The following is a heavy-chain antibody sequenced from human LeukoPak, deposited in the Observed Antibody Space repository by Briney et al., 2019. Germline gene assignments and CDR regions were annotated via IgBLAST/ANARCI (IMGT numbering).Heavy chain of an antibody. CDR3: ATEARITMVRGVSWWFDP. D-gene: IGHD3-10*01. Sequence: ASVKVSCKVSGYTLTELSMHWVRQAPGKGLEWMGGFDPEDGETIYAQKFQGRVTMTEDTSTDTAYMELSSLRSEDTVVYYCATEARITMVRGVSWWFDPWGQGTLVTVSS. J-gene: IGHJ5*02. CDR1: GYTLTELS. V-gene: IGHV1-24*01. CDR2: FDPEDGET.